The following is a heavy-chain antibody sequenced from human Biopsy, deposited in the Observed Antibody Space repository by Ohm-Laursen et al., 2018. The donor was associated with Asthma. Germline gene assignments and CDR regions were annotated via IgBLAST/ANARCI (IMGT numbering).Heavy chain of an antibody. J-gene: IGHJ4*02. CDR1: GFTFSNYG. D-gene: IGHD1-26*01. V-gene: IGHV3-30*18. CDR3: AKEVFPGWELRRGPDS. CDR2: ISFDGTNR. Sequence: SLRLSSAASGFTFSNYGMHWVRQAPGKGLDWVAVISFDGTNRNYTDSVKGRFTISRDNSRNTLHLEMNSLRAEDTAVYFCAKEVFPGWELRRGPDSWGQGTLVTVSS.